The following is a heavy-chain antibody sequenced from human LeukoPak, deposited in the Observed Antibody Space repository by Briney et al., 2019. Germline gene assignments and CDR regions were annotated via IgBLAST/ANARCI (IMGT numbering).Heavy chain of an antibody. CDR2: IFTSGIT. D-gene: IGHD3-10*01. Sequence: SETLSLTCTVSGGSISIYYWNWIREPAGKGLEWIGRIFTSGITNYNPSLKSRVTMSVDTSKNQFSLNLSSVIAADTAIYYCARETSGTYYNPLGYMDVWGKGTTVTVSS. V-gene: IGHV4-4*07. CDR1: GGSISIYY. CDR3: ARETSGTYYNPLGYMDV. J-gene: IGHJ6*03.